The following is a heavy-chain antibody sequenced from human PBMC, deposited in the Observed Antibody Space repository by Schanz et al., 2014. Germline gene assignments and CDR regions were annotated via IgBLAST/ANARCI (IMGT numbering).Heavy chain of an antibody. V-gene: IGHV1-24*01. CDR2: FDVEDGET. J-gene: IGHJ3*01. CDR1: GYTVSALA. CDR3: ATNSPFRMVRGSNAFDA. D-gene: IGHD3-10*01. Sequence: QVQLVQSGAEVKKPGASVKVSCEISGYTVSALAMHWVRQAPGKGLEWLGGFDVEDGETIYAQKFQGRVTMTEETSAETAYMELSGLRSGDTAVYYCATNSPFRMVRGSNAFDAWGQGTMVTVSS.